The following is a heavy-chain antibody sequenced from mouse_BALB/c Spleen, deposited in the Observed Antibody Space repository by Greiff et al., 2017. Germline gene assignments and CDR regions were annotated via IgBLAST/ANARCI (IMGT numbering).Heavy chain of an antibody. D-gene: IGHD1-1*01. CDR1: GYTFTSYY. Sequence: VQLQQSGAELVKPGASVKLSCKASGYTFTSYYMYWVKQRPGQGLEWIGEINPSNGGTNFNEKFKSKATLTVDKSSSTAYMQLSSLTSEDSAVYYCTRRSLYYYGSSPDYWGQGTTLTVSS. CDR3: TRRSLYYYGSSPDY. V-gene: IGHV1S81*02. J-gene: IGHJ2*01. CDR2: INPSNGGT.